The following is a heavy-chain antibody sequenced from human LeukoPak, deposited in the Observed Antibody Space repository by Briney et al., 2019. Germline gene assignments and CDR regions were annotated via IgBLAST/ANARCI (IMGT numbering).Heavy chain of an antibody. CDR3: ARVVTPYWYFDL. CDR1: GFTFSSYS. Sequence: PGGSLRLSCAASGFTFSSYSMNWVRQAPGKGLEWVSSISSSSSYIYYADSVKGRFTISRDNAKNSLYLQMNSLRAEDTAVYYCARVVTPYWYFDLWGRGTLVTGSS. CDR2: ISSSSSYI. V-gene: IGHV3-21*01. D-gene: IGHD2-21*02. J-gene: IGHJ2*01.